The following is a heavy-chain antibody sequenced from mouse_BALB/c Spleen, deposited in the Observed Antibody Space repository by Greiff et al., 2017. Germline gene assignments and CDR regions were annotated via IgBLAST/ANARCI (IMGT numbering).Heavy chain of an antibody. CDR2: ISSGGSYT. CDR3: ARRDYDYVYFDY. V-gene: IGHV5-6*01. Sequence: EVQRVESGGDLVKPGGSLKLSCAASGFTFSSYGMSWVRQTPDKRLEWVATISSGGSYTYYPDSVKGRFTISRDNAKNTLYLQMSSLKSEDTAMYYCARRDYDYVYFDYWGQGTTLTVSS. J-gene: IGHJ2*01. D-gene: IGHD2-4*01. CDR1: GFTFSSYG.